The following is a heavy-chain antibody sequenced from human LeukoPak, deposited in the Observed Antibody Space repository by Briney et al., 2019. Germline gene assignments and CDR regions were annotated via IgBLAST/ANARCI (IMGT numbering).Heavy chain of an antibody. V-gene: IGHV4-39*01. J-gene: IGHJ6*02. CDR2: IYYSGST. Sequence: SETPSLTCTVSGGSISSSSYYWGWIRQPPGKGLEWIGSIYYSGSTYYNPSLKSRVTISVDTSKNQFSLKLSSVTAADTAVYYCASVSSTYYYGMDVWGQGTTVTVSS. CDR3: ASVSSTYYYGMDV. CDR1: GGSISSSSYY. D-gene: IGHD2-2*01.